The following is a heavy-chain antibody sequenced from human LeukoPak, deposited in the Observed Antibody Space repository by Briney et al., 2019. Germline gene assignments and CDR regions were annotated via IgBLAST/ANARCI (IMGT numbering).Heavy chain of an antibody. CDR3: AKYGLYDILTGYSSSHFDY. D-gene: IGHD3-9*01. CDR1: GFTFSSYA. J-gene: IGHJ4*02. V-gene: IGHV3-23*01. Sequence: GGSLRLSCAASGFTFSSYAMGWVRQAPGKGLEWVSAISGSGGSTYYADSVKGRFTISRDNSKNTLYLQMNSLRAEDTAVYYCAKYGLYDILTGYSSSHFDYWGQGTLVTVSS. CDR2: ISGSGGST.